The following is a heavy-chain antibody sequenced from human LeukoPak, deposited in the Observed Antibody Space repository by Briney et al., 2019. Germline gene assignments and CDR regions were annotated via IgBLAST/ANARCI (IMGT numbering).Heavy chain of an antibody. CDR2: IIPVFHTT. Sequence: SVKVSCKASGGSFRGHGISWVRQAPGQGPQWMGGIIPVFHTTNYAQEFQGRVTLIIDESTSMAYMELSSLRSDDTAVYFCARARSTVLNDAYDIWGQGTMATVSS. J-gene: IGHJ3*02. CDR3: ARARSTVLNDAYDI. D-gene: IGHD2-2*01. CDR1: GGSFRGHG. V-gene: IGHV1-69*05.